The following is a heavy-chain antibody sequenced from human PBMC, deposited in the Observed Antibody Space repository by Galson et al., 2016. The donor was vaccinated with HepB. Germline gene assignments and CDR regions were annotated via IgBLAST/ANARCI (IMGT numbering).Heavy chain of an antibody. CDR2: VYYSGNT. CDR3: ARDTGWLQDYWYFDL. Sequence: ETLSLTCTVSGGSISSSNYYWGWIRQPPGKGLEWIGTVYYSGNTYYNSSLKSRVTISVDTSKNQFSLKLTSVTATDAAVYYCARDTGWLQDYWYFDLWGRGTLVTVSS. D-gene: IGHD5-24*01. J-gene: IGHJ2*01. V-gene: IGHV4-39*02. CDR1: GGSISSSNYY.